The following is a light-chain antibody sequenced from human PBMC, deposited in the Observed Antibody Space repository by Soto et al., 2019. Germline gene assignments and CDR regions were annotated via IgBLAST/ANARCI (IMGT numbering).Light chain of an antibody. CDR2: DAS. Sequence: EIVLTQSPATLSLSPGERATLSCRASQSVNRYLAWYQKKRGQAPRLLIYDASNRATGIPARFSGSGSGTDFNLTIISLEPEDFAVYYCQQRISWPPITFGQGTRLEI. CDR3: QQRISWPPIT. J-gene: IGKJ5*01. V-gene: IGKV3-11*01. CDR1: QSVNRY.